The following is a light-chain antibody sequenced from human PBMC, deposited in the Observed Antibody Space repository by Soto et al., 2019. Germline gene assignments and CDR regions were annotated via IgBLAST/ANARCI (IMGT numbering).Light chain of an antibody. CDR1: QSISSY. J-gene: IGKJ5*01. Sequence: MTHSPSTLSGYEGDRVTITCRASQSISSYLNWYQHKPGKAPKLLIYAASSLQSGVPSRFSGSGSGTDFTLTISSLQPEDFATYYCQQSYSTPRTFGQGTLLDI. CDR2: AAS. CDR3: QQSYSTPRT. V-gene: IGKV1-39*01.